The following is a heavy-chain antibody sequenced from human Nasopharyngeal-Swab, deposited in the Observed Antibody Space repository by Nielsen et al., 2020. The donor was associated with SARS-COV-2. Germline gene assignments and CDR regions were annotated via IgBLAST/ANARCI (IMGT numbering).Heavy chain of an antibody. CDR1: GFTFSSYA. Sequence: GESLKISCAASGFTFSSYAMSWVRQAPGKGLEWVSTISGSGGSTYYAEPVKGRFTISRDNSKNTLYLQMNSLRAEDTAVYYCAKVSSYFDSSALDYWGQGTLVTVSS. CDR3: AKVSSYFDSSALDY. CDR2: ISGSGGST. V-gene: IGHV3-23*01. J-gene: IGHJ4*02. D-gene: IGHD3-22*01.